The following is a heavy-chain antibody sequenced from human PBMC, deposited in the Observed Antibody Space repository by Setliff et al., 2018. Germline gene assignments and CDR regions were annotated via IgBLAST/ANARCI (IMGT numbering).Heavy chain of an antibody. D-gene: IGHD4-17*01. CDR3: ARDPLTTNRRRAFDI. CDR1: GYTFSTYG. V-gene: IGHV1-18*01. CDR2: ISAYNGNT. J-gene: IGHJ3*02. Sequence: ASVKVSCKDSGYTFSTYGISWVRQAPGQGLEWMGWISAYNGNTNYAQRFQGRVTMTTDTSTSTAYMELRSLRSDDTAVYYCARDPLTTNRRRAFDIWGQGTMVTVSS.